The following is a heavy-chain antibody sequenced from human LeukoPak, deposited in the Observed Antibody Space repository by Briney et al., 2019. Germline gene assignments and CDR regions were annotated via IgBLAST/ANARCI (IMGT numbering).Heavy chain of an antibody. D-gene: IGHD5-24*01. CDR3: ARDSPWLPDPY. CDR1: GFTFSTYW. CDR2: INTDGSDT. J-gene: IGHJ4*02. V-gene: IGHV3-74*03. Sequence: GGSLRLSCAASGFTFSTYWMHWIRQAPGKGLVWVSRINTDGSDTTYADSVKGRFTISRDNARNTLYLQMNSLRADDTAVYYCARDSPWLPDPYWGQGTLVTVSS.